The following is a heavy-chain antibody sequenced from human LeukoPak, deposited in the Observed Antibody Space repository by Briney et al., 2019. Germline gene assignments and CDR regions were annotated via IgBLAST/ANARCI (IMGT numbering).Heavy chain of an antibody. V-gene: IGHV3-11*04. J-gene: IGHJ4*02. Sequence: GGSLRLSCEASGFTFSDSYMTWIRQAPGKGLEWVAFIDKSGGTTYYADSVKGRFTISRDNAKSSLYLEMNSLRAEDTAVYYCGRGHWGLDYWGQGTLVTVSS. CDR2: IDKSGGTT. CDR1: GFTFSDSY. CDR3: GRGHWGLDY. D-gene: IGHD7-27*01.